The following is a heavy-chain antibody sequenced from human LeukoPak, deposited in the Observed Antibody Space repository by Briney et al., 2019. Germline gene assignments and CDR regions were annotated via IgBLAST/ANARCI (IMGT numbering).Heavy chain of an antibody. V-gene: IGHV3-43*02. J-gene: IGHJ4*02. Sequence: GGSLRLSCAAAAFTFDNYAMDWVRQAAGRGLEWVSLMSGDGGRTNYAESVKGRLTISRENSKKSMYLQMNRLRTEETALYFCAKDTWFSSGWDLLYLYYWGQGTLVTVSS. CDR3: AKDTWFSSGWDLLYLYY. D-gene: IGHD6-19*01. CDR1: AFTFDNYA. CDR2: MSGDGGRT.